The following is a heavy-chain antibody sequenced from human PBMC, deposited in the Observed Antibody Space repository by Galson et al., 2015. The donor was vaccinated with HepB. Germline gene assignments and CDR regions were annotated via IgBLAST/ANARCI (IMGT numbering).Heavy chain of an antibody. Sequence: SLRLSCAASGFTFSSHAMSWVRQAPGKGLEWVSAISGSGGSTYYADSVKGRFTISRDNPKNTLDLQMNSLRAEDTAVYYCTKEIGYCSGGTCYRRENYFDFWGQGTLATVSS. D-gene: IGHD2-15*01. CDR3: TKEIGYCSGGTCYRRENYFDF. CDR2: ISGSGGST. V-gene: IGHV3-23*01. J-gene: IGHJ4*02. CDR1: GFTFSSHA.